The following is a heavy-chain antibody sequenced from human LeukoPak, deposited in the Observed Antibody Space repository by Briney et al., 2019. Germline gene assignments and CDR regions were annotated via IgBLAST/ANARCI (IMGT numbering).Heavy chain of an antibody. CDR1: GFTFSTYW. Sequence: PGGSLRLSCAASGFTFSTYWMNWVRRAPGKALEWVANISQDGRFKYSVASVQGRFTISRDNAQNALYLEMNSLRAEDTAVYYCARILPGAVGDVLDLWGQGTMVTVTS. CDR2: ISQDGRFK. V-gene: IGHV3-7*01. CDR3: ARILPGAVGDVLDL. J-gene: IGHJ3*01. D-gene: IGHD6-19*01.